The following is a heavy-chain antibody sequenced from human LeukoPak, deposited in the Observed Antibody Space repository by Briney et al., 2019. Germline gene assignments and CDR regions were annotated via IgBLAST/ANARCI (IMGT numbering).Heavy chain of an antibody. Sequence: PSETLSLTCTVSGGSISSYYWSWIRQPPGKGLEWIGYIYYSGSTNYNPSLKSRVTISVDTSKNQFSLKLSSVTAADTAVYYCARARGSDSSGYYYSGPFDIWGQGTMVTVSS. J-gene: IGHJ3*02. CDR3: ARARGSDSSGYYYSGPFDI. CDR1: GGSISSYY. D-gene: IGHD3-22*01. V-gene: IGHV4-59*01. CDR2: IYYSGST.